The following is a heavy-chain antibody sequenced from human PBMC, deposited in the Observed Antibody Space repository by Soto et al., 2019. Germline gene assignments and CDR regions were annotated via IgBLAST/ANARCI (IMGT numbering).Heavy chain of an antibody. V-gene: IGHV3-30*18. J-gene: IGHJ6*03. CDR3: AKVIQGSYYYMDV. CDR2: ISYDGSNK. CDR1: GFTFSSYG. Sequence: QVQLVESGGGVVQPGRSLRLSCAASGFTFSSYGMHWVRQAPGKGLEWVAVISYDGSNKYYADSVKGRFTISRDNSKNSLYLQMNSLRAEDTAVYYCAKVIQGSYYYMDVWGKGTTVTVSS.